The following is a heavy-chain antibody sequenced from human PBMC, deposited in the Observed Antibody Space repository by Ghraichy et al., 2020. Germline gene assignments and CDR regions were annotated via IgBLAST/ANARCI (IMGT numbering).Heavy chain of an antibody. Sequence: ASVKVSCKASGYTFTGYYMHWVRQAPGQGLEWMGWVNPNSGGTNYAQKFQGWVTMTRDTSISTAYMELSRLRSDDTAVYYCARVAAAGSVFDAFDIWGQGTMVTVSS. CDR2: VNPNSGGT. CDR3: ARVAAAGSVFDAFDI. CDR1: GYTFTGYY. V-gene: IGHV1-2*04. D-gene: IGHD6-13*01. J-gene: IGHJ3*02.